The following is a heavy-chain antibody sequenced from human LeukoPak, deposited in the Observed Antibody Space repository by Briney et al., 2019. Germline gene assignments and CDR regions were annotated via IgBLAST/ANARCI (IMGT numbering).Heavy chain of an antibody. D-gene: IGHD2-21*01. CDR1: GGSISSHY. CDR2: IYYSGST. CDR3: ARQINSWYYFDY. V-gene: IGHV4-59*08. Sequence: SETLSLTCTVPGGSISSHYCSWIRQPPGKGLEWIGNIYYSGSTNYNPSLKSRVTISVDTSKNQLSLKLSSVTAADTAVYYCARQINSWYYFDYWGQGTLVTVSS. J-gene: IGHJ4*02.